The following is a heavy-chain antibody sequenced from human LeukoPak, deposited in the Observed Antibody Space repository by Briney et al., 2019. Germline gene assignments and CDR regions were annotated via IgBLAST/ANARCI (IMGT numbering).Heavy chain of an antibody. J-gene: IGHJ2*01. CDR2: IIPILGIA. V-gene: IGHV1-69*04. CDR1: GGTFSSYA. Sequence: SVKVSCKASGGTFSSYAISWVRQAPGQGLEWMGRIIPILGIANYAQKFQGRVTITADKSTSTAYMELSSLRSEDTAVYYCARDPWFYDSSGYYYWYFDLWGRGTLVTVSS. CDR3: ARDPWFYDSSGYYYWYFDL. D-gene: IGHD3-22*01.